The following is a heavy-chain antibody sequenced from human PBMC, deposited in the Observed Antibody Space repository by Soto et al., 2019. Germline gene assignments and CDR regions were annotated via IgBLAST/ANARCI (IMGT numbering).Heavy chain of an antibody. CDR2: IIPILGIA. J-gene: IGHJ4*02. CDR1: GGTFSSYT. D-gene: IGHD1-26*01. V-gene: IGHV1-69*08. Sequence: QVQLVQSGAEVKKPGSSVKVSCKASGGTFSSYTISWVRQAPGQGLEWMGRIIPILGIANYAQKFQGRVTITADKPTSTAYMELSSLRSYDTAVYYWERDGGSGSPYYFGYWGQGTLVSVS. CDR3: ERDGGSGSPYYFGY.